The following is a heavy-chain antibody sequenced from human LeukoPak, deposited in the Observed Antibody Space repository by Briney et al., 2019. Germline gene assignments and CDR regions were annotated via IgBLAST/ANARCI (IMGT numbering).Heavy chain of an antibody. CDR3: AKAQPTLISRSFDC. CDR2: IYNSGST. CDR1: GFAVSTNY. V-gene: IGHV3-66*03. D-gene: IGHD3-10*01. Sequence: GGSLRLSCAASGFAVSTNYMSWVRQAPGRGLEWVSIIYNSGSTYYADSVKGRFTISRDNSKGTHYLQMNSLRSEDTAVYYCAKAQPTLISRSFDCWGQGALVTVSS. J-gene: IGHJ4*02.